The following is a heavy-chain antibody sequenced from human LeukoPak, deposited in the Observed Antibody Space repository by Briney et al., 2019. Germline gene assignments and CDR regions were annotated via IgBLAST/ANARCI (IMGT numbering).Heavy chain of an antibody. V-gene: IGHV3-30*02. CDR3: SKDSFWSCSLYPFDY. D-gene: IGHD3-3*01. J-gene: IGHJ4*02. Sequence: QPGGSLRLSCAASGFTFSNYGMHWVRQAPGKGLEWVAFIRYDGSNKYYADSVKGRFTISRDNSKNTLYLQMNSLRAEDTAVYYCSKDSFWSCSLYPFDYWGQGTLVTVSS. CDR2: IRYDGSNK. CDR1: GFTFSNYG.